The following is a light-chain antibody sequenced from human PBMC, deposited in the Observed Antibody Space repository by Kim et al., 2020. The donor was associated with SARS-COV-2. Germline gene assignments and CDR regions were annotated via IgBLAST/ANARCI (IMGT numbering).Light chain of an antibody. Sequence: ASVGDRVTITCRASESSGSWLAWYQQKPGEAPSLLIYSTSNLHSGVPSRFSGSGYGTDFTLTVSSLQPEDSAVYYCQQLNAFPLTFGGGTKVDIK. V-gene: IGKV1-12*01. CDR3: QQLNAFPLT. J-gene: IGKJ4*01. CDR2: STS. CDR1: ESSGSW.